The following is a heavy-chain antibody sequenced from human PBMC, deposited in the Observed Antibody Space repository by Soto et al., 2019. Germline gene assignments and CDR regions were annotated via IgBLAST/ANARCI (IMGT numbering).Heavy chain of an antibody. CDR2: ISYDGSNK. Sequence: GGSLRLSCAASGFTFSSYAMHWVRQAPGKGLEWVAVISYDGSNKYYADSVKGRFTISRDNSKNTLYLQMNSLRAEDTAVYYCARDALGYCSGGSCYYPGYYYYGMDVWGQGTTVTVSS. J-gene: IGHJ6*02. D-gene: IGHD2-15*01. V-gene: IGHV3-30-3*01. CDR1: GFTFSSYA. CDR3: ARDALGYCSGGSCYYPGYYYYGMDV.